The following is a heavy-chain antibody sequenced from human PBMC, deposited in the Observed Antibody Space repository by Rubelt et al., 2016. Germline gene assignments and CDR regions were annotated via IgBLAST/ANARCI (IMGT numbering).Heavy chain of an antibody. Sequence: QLQLQESGPGLVKLSETLSLTCTVSGGSISSGGYYWSWIRQHPGKGLEWIGYIYYSGSTYYNPSLKSRVTISVDTSKNQFSLKLSSVTAADTAVYYCARADYYDSSGYHNWFDPWGQGTLVTVSS. D-gene: IGHD3-22*01. V-gene: IGHV4-31*03. CDR1: GGSISSGGYY. CDR3: ARADYYDSSGYHNWFDP. CDR2: IYYSGST. J-gene: IGHJ5*02.